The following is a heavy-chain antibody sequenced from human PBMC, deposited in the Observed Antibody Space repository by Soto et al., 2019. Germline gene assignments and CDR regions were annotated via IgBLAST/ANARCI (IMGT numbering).Heavy chain of an antibody. D-gene: IGHD3-3*01. V-gene: IGHV1-46*01. CDR2: INPNSGST. J-gene: IGHJ6*02. CDR3: AREDFGVIHGNMDV. Sequence: ASVKVSCKASGYTFTTYYMHWVRQAPGQGLEWMGIINPNSGSTTYAQKFQGRVTMTRDTSTNTVYMELSSLRSEDTAVYYCAREDFGVIHGNMDVWGQGTTVTVSS. CDR1: GYTFTTYY.